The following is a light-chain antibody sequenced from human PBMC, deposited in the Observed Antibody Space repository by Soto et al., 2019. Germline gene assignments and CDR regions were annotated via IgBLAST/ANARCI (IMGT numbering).Light chain of an antibody. CDR1: QSISSW. CDR2: DAS. CDR3: QQRSNWPPVT. V-gene: IGKV1-5*01. Sequence: GDRVTITCRASQSISSWLAWYQQKPGKAPKLLIYDASSLESGVPSRFSGSGSGTEFTLTISSLEPEDVAVYYCQQRSNWPPVTFGQGTKVDI. J-gene: IGKJ1*01.